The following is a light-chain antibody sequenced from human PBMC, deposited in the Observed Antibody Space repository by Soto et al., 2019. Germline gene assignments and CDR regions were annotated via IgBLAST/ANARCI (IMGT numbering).Light chain of an antibody. J-gene: IGKJ1*01. CDR3: QQSYSTPTWT. Sequence: DVQMTQSHSTLSGSVGDRVTITCRDSQTISSWLAWYQQKPGKAPKLLIYKASTLKSGVPSRFSGSGSGTEFTLTISSLQPDDFATYYCQQSYSTPTWTFGQGTKVDI. CDR2: KAS. CDR1: QTISSW. V-gene: IGKV1-5*03.